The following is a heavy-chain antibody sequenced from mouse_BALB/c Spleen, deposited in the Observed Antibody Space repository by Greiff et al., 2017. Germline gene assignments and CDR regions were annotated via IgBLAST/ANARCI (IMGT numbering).Heavy chain of an antibody. Sequence: QVQLQQSEAELARPGASVKMSCKASGYTFTSYTMHWVKQRPGQGLEWIGYINPSSGYTEYNQKFKDKTTLTADKSSSTAYMQLSSLTSEDSAVYYCARDYDYAMDYWGQGTSVTVSS. CDR3: ARDYDYAMDY. CDR1: GYTFTSYT. CDR2: INPSSGYT. D-gene: IGHD2-4*01. V-gene: IGHV1-4*02. J-gene: IGHJ4*01.